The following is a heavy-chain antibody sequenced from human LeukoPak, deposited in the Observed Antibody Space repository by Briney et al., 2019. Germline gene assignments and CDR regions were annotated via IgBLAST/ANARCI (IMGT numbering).Heavy chain of an antibody. CDR1: GFTFSSFG. V-gene: IGHV3-48*04. Sequence: GGTLRLSCAASGFTFSSFGMNWVRQAPGKGLEWVSYISSSGSTIYYADSVKGRFTISRDNAKNSLYLQMNSLRAEDTAVYYCAELGITMIGGVWGKGTTVTISS. D-gene: IGHD3-10*02. CDR2: ISSSGSTI. CDR3: AELGITMIGGV. J-gene: IGHJ6*04.